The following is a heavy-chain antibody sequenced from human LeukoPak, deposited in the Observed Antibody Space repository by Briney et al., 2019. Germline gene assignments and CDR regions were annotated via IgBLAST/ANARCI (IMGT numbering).Heavy chain of an antibody. D-gene: IGHD3-10*01. CDR2: IYYSGST. V-gene: IGHV4-31*03. CDR3: ARGRINLFDY. CDR1: GGSISSGGYY. Sequence: SRTLSLTCTVSGGSISSGGYYWSWIRQHPGKGLEWIGYIYYSGSTYYNPSLKSRVTISVDTSKNQFSLKLSSVTAADTAVYYCARGRINLFDYWGQGTLVTVSS. J-gene: IGHJ4*02.